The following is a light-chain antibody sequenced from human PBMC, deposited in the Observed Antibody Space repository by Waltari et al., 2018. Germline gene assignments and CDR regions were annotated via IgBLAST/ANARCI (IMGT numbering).Light chain of an antibody. J-gene: IGKJ5*01. CDR3: QQSYNTPPT. CDR2: GAS. Sequence: EIVLTQSPGTLSLSPGERATLSCRASQTISSSYLAWYQQKPGQAPRLLIYGASSRATDIPDRFRGSGSGTDFTLTISGLQPEDFATYYCQQSYNTPPTFGQGTRLEIK. V-gene: IGKV3-20*01. CDR1: QTISSSY.